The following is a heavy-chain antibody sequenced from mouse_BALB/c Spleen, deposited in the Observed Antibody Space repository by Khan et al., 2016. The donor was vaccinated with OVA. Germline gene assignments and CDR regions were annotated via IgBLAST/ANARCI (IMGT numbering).Heavy chain of an antibody. CDR3: ARWNYRYDGYFDY. D-gene: IGHD2-14*01. Sequence: VQLKESGPSLVKPSQTLSLTCSVTGDSITSGYWNWIRRFPGNKLEYMGYISYSDSTFYNPSLKSRISITRDTSKNQYYLQLNSVTTEYTATYYCARWNYRYDGYFDYWGQGTTLTVSS. V-gene: IGHV3-8*02. CDR2: ISYSDST. CDR1: GDSITSGY. J-gene: IGHJ2*01.